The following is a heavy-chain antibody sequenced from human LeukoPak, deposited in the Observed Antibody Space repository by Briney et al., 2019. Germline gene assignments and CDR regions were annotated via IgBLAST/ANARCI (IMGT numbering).Heavy chain of an antibody. Sequence: PSETLSLTCTVSGGSISSSSYYWGWIRQPPGKGLEWIGSIYYSGSTYYNPSLKSRVTISVDKSKNQFSLKLSSVTAADTAVYYCASRVGATLNDAFDIWGQGTMVTVSS. V-gene: IGHV4-39*07. CDR1: GGSISSSSYY. D-gene: IGHD1-26*01. CDR3: ASRVGATLNDAFDI. CDR2: IYYSGST. J-gene: IGHJ3*02.